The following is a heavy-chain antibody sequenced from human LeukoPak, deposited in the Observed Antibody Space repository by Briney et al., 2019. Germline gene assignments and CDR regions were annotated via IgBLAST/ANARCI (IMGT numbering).Heavy chain of an antibody. Sequence: GGSLRLSCAASGFTVSTNYMSWVRQAPGKGLEWVSVIYSGGSTYYADSVKGRFTISRDNSKNTLYLQMNSLRAEDTAVYYCARVYSSGWYYDYWGQGTLVTVSS. CDR3: ARVYSSGWYYDY. V-gene: IGHV3-53*01. J-gene: IGHJ4*02. CDR1: GFTVSTNY. CDR2: IYSGGST. D-gene: IGHD6-19*01.